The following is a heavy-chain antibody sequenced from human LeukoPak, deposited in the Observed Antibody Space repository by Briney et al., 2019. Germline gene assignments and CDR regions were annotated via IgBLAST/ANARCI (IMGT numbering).Heavy chain of an antibody. CDR3: ASYPLLWFGAAFDI. Sequence: SQTLSLTCAISGDSVSSNSAAWNWIRQSPSRGLEWLGRTYYRSKWYNDYAVSVKSRITINPDTSKNQFSLQLNSVTPEDTAVYYCASYPLLWFGAAFDIWGQGTMVTVSS. D-gene: IGHD3-10*01. J-gene: IGHJ3*02. V-gene: IGHV6-1*01. CDR2: TYYRSKWYN. CDR1: GDSVSSNSAA.